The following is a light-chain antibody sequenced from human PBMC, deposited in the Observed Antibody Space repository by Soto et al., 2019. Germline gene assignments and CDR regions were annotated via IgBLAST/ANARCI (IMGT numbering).Light chain of an antibody. CDR2: WAS. CDR1: QSVLYSSNNKNY. V-gene: IGKV4-1*01. CDR3: QQYYSTPRT. Sequence: DIVMTQSPDSLAVSLGERATINCKSSQSVLYSSNNKNYLAWYQQKPRQPPQLLISWASTRESGVPDRFSGSGSGTDFTLTISSLQAEDVAVYYCQQYYSTPRTFGQGTKVEIK. J-gene: IGKJ1*01.